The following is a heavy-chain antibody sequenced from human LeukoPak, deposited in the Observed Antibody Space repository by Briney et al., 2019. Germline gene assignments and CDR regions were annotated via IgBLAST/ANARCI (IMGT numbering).Heavy chain of an antibody. Sequence: GASVKVSCKASGGTFSSYAISWVRQAPGQGLEWVGGIIPIFGTANYAQKFQGRVKITTDESTSTAYMELSSLRSEDTAVYYCAREGLRYFDWLLGAFDIWGQGTMVTVSS. D-gene: IGHD3-9*01. J-gene: IGHJ3*02. V-gene: IGHV1-69*05. CDR3: AREGLRYFDWLLGAFDI. CDR2: IIPIFGTA. CDR1: GGTFSSYA.